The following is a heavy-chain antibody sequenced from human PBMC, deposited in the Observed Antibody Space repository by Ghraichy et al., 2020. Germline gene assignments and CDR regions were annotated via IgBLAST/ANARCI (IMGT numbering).Heavy chain of an antibody. Sequence: GGSLRLSCEASGFTFSDYYMSWIRQAPGKGLEWVSYISNSGSTTYYADSLQGRFTISRDNAKNSLYLQMSSLRADDTAVYYCARVRGSYESSGYYSHWGQGTLVTVSS. J-gene: IGHJ4*02. D-gene: IGHD3-22*01. CDR2: ISNSGSTT. CDR3: ARVRGSYESSGYYSH. CDR1: GFTFSDYY. V-gene: IGHV3-11*01.